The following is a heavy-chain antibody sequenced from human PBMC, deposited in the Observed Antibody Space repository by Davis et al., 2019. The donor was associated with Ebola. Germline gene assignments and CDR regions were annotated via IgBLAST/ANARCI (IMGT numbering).Heavy chain of an antibody. D-gene: IGHD1-26*01. J-gene: IGHJ6*03. CDR3: ARVRGSFHMDV. CDR1: GFIFNGYG. V-gene: IGHV3-48*03. Sequence: GESLKISCAASGFIFNGYGMNWVRQAPGKGLEWASYISSSGNRQYYADSVRGRFTISRDDAKNSLYLQMNSLRAEDTAVYFCARVRGSFHMDVWGKGTTVTVSS. CDR2: ISSSGNRQ.